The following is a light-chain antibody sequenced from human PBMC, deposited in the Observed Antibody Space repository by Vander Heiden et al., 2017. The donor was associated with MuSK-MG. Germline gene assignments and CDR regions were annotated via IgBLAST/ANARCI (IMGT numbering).Light chain of an antibody. CDR1: SSNIGNNY. CDR2: DNN. Sequence: QSVFTQTPSVSAAAGQKVTISCSGSSSNIGNNYVSWYQQLPGTAPKLLIYDNNERPSGIPDRFSGSTSGTSATLGITGLQTGDEADYYCGTWDSSLSTVVFGGGTKLTVL. V-gene: IGLV1-51*01. CDR3: GTWDSSLSTVV. J-gene: IGLJ2*01.